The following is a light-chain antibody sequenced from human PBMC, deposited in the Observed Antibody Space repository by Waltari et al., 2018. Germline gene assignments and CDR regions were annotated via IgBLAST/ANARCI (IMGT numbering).Light chain of an antibody. Sequence: QSALTQPASVSGSPGQSITISCTGTSSDVGSYNLVSWYQQHPGKAPKLMIYEGRKRPSGGSNRFSGSKSGKAASLTISGLQAEDEADYYCCSYAGSSFVVFGGGTKLTVL. CDR1: SSDVGSYNL. CDR2: EGR. CDR3: CSYAGSSFVV. J-gene: IGLJ2*01. V-gene: IGLV2-23*01.